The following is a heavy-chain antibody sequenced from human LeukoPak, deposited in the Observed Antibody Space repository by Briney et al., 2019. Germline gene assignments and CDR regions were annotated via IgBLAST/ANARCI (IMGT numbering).Heavy chain of an antibody. J-gene: IGHJ6*03. CDR2: ISAYNGNT. D-gene: IGHD6-13*01. Sequence: ASVKVSCKASGYTFTSYGISWVRQAPGQGLEWMGWISAYNGNTNYAQKFQGRVTMTRDTSISTAYMELSRLRSDDTAVYYCARDRAAAAHYYYYMDVWGKGTTVTVSS. CDR3: ARDRAAAAHYYYYMDV. V-gene: IGHV1-18*01. CDR1: GYTFTSYG.